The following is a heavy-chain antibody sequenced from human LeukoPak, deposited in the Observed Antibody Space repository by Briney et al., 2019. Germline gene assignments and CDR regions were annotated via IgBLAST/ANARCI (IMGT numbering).Heavy chain of an antibody. D-gene: IGHD6-13*01. V-gene: IGHV4-34*01. CDR1: GGSFSGYY. J-gene: IGHJ4*02. CDR2: INRSGST. CDR3: ARGVVAAAGTIGRFDY. Sequence: PSETLSLTCAVYGGSFSGYYWSWIRQPPGKGLEWIGEINRSGSTNYNPSLKSRVTISVDTSKNQFSLKLSSVTAADTAVYYCARGVVAAAGTIGRFDYWGQGTLVTVSS.